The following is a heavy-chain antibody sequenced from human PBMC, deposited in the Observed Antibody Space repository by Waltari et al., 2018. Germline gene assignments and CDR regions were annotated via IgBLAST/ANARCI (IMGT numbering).Heavy chain of an antibody. CDR1: GFIFSAYW. V-gene: IGHV3-7*03. Sequence: EVQLMESGGGLVQPGGSLRLSCAASGFIFSAYWMTWVRQAPGKGREWVANIKYDGSATYHADSVNGRFSISRDNAKNSLYLQMNSVSADDTAIYYCARGSTGYVRVWDSWGQGTMVTVSS. CDR3: ARGSTGYVRVWDS. D-gene: IGHD2-2*01. J-gene: IGHJ4*02. CDR2: IKYDGSAT.